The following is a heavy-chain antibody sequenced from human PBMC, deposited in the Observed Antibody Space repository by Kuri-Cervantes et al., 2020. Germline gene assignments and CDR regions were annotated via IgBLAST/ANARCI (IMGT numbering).Heavy chain of an antibody. V-gene: IGHV3-21*03. Sequence: GGLLRLSCASSGFTFSSYSMNWVRQAPGKGLEWVSSISSSSSYIYYADSVKGRFTISRDNAKNSLYLQMNSLRAEDTAVYYCARADYNFWSGSDHHFDYWGQGTLVTVSS. CDR1: GFTFSSYS. CDR3: ARADYNFWSGSDHHFDY. CDR2: ISSSSSYI. J-gene: IGHJ4*02. D-gene: IGHD3-3*01.